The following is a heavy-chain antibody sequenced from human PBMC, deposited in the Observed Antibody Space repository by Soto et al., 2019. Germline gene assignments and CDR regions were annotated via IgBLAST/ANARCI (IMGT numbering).Heavy chain of an antibody. D-gene: IGHD2-2*01. V-gene: IGHV4-39*07. CDR1: GGPVGYTSFY. J-gene: IGHJ5*02. CDR3: ARVPDR. CDR2: VQHSVTT. Sequence: SETLSLTCDISGGPVGYTSFYWGWLRQSPGKELEWIGNVQHSVTTYYNPSIKGQVNISMDTSKNQFSLRLTSVTAADTAVYYCARVPDRWGQGTLVTVSS.